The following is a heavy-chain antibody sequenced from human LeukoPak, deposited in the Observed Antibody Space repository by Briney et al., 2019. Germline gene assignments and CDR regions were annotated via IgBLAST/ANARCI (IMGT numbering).Heavy chain of an antibody. V-gene: IGHV3-23*01. J-gene: IGHJ6*03. CDR2: ISGSGGST. D-gene: IGHD7-27*01. Sequence: QSGGSLRLSCAASGFTFSSYAMSWVRQAPGKGLEWVSAISGSGGSTYYADSVKGRFTISRDNSKNTLYLQMNSLRAEDTAVYYCAKNGNWGSIYYYYYMDVWGKGTTVTVSS. CDR3: AKNGNWGSIYYYYYMDV. CDR1: GFTFSSYA.